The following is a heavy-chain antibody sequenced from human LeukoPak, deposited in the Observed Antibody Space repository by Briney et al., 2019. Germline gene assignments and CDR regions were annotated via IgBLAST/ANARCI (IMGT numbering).Heavy chain of an antibody. J-gene: IGHJ4*02. D-gene: IGHD3-22*01. Sequence: RSSETLSLTCTVSGGSISSSSYYWGWIRQPPGKGLEWIGSIYYSGSTYYNPSLKSRVTISVDTSKNQFSLKLSSVTAADTAVYYCARRVGDGSGYYYFDYWGQGTLVTVSS. CDR1: GGSISSSSYY. CDR3: ARRVGDGSGYYYFDY. V-gene: IGHV4-39*01. CDR2: IYYSGST.